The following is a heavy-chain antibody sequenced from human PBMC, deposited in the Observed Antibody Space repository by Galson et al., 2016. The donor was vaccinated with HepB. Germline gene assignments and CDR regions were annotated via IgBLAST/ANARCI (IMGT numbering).Heavy chain of an antibody. Sequence: SVKVSCKASGYSFSGYYMHWIRLAPGQGLEWMGWISPNSGRTNYAQKFQGWVTMTRDTSISKMYMELSSLKSDDTAVYYCARYGSSSAADYWGQGTLVIVSS. CDR3: ARYGSSSAADY. D-gene: IGHD6-6*01. CDR2: ISPNSGRT. V-gene: IGHV1-2*04. CDR1: GYSFSGYY. J-gene: IGHJ4*02.